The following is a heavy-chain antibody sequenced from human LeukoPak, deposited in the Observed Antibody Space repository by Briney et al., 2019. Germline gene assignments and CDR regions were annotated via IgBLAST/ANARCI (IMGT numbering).Heavy chain of an antibody. J-gene: IGHJ4*02. CDR3: AGESVSSGSYYRPDY. CDR1: GFTFSSYS. D-gene: IGHD1-26*01. V-gene: IGHV3-48*04. Sequence: GGSLRLSCAASGFTFSSYSMNWVRQAPGKGLGWVSYISSSSSTIYYADSVKGRFTISRDNANNSLYLQMNSLRAEDTAVYYCAGESVSSGSYYRPDYWGQGTLVTVSS. CDR2: ISSSSSTI.